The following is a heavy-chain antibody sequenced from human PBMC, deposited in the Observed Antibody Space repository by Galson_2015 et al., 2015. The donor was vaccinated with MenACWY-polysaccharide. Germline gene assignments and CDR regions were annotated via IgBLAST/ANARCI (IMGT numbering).Heavy chain of an antibody. D-gene: IGHD3-10*01. Sequence: SVKVSCKASGYSFTTYGISWVRQAPGQGFEWMGWISVSNGNTNYAQKFQGRVTMTTDTSTSTAYMELRSLRSDDTAVYYCARDESSWSGRPYHYYGMDVWGQGTTVTVSS. V-gene: IGHV1-18*01. CDR1: GYSFTTYG. CDR3: ARDESSWSGRPYHYYGMDV. CDR2: ISVSNGNT. J-gene: IGHJ6*02.